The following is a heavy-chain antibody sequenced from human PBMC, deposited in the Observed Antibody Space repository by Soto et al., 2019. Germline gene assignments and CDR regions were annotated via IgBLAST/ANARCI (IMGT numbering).Heavy chain of an antibody. CDR1: GFTFSAYA. J-gene: IGHJ4*01. D-gene: IGHD2-21*02. Sequence: PGGSLRLSCAASGFTFSAYAMSWVRQAPGKGLEWVSVISGSGDATYYADSVKGRFTISRDNSKNTLYLQMNSLRAEDTAVYYCARDHCGGDCYSDPYFDYWGQGTLVTVSS. CDR2: ISGSGDAT. CDR3: ARDHCGGDCYSDPYFDY. V-gene: IGHV3-23*01.